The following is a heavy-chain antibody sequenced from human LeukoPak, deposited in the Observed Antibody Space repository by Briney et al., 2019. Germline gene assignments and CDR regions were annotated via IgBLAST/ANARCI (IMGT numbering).Heavy chain of an antibody. CDR2: IRSKANSYAT. CDR3: TRVYDSSGYYYFDY. V-gene: IGHV3-73*01. Sequence: PGGSLRLSCAASGFTFSGSAMHWVRQASGKGLEWVGRIRSKANSYATAYAASVKGRFTISRDDSKNTAYLQMNSLKTEDTAVYYCTRVYDSSGYYYFDYWGQGTLVTVSS. CDR1: GFTFSGSA. J-gene: IGHJ4*02. D-gene: IGHD3-22*01.